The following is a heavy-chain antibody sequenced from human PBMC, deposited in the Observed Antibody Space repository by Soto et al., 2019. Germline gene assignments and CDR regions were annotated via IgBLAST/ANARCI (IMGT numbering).Heavy chain of an antibody. D-gene: IGHD2-2*01. CDR3: ARSLDRYCSSTSCYPIGR. CDR1: GGSFSGYY. CDR2: INHSGST. Sequence: PSETLSLTCAVYGGSFSGYYWSWIRQPPGKGLEWIGEINHSGSTNYNPSLKSRITISVDTSKNQFSLKLSSVTAADTAVYYCARSLDRYCSSTSCYPIGRWGQGTLVTVSS. V-gene: IGHV4-34*01. J-gene: IGHJ5*02.